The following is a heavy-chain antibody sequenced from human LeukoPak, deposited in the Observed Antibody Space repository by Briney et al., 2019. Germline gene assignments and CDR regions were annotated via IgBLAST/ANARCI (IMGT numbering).Heavy chain of an antibody. J-gene: IGHJ3*02. CDR1: GFTFSSYS. CDR3: ARDSDYYDSSGWEAFDI. CDR2: ISSSGSYI. Sequence: GGSLRLSCAASGFTFSSYSMNWVRQAPGKGLEWVSSISSSGSYIYYADSVKGRFTISRDNANNSLYLQMNSLRAEDTAVYYCARDSDYYDSSGWEAFDIWGQGTMVTVSS. D-gene: IGHD3-22*01. V-gene: IGHV3-21*01.